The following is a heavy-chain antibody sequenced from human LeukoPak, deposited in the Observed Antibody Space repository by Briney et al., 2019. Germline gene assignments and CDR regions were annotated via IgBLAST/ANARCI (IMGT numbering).Heavy chain of an antibody. Sequence: SETLSLTCAVYGGSFSGYYWSWIRQPPGKGLEWIGEFNHSGSKSRVTISIDTSKNQFSLKLSSVTAADTAVYYCARGHTRITMIRGSRSAYYFDYWGQGTLVTVSS. J-gene: IGHJ4*02. V-gene: IGHV4-34*01. CDR3: ARGHTRITMIRGSRSAYYFDY. D-gene: IGHD3-10*01. CDR1: GGSFSGYY. CDR2: FNHSGS.